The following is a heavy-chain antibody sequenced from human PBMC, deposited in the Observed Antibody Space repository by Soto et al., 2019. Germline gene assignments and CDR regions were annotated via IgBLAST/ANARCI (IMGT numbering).Heavy chain of an antibody. D-gene: IGHD4-17*01. J-gene: IGHJ4*02. Sequence: SETLSLTCAVYGGSFSGYYWSWIRQPPGRGLEWIGEINHSGSTNYDPSLKSRVTVSVDTSKNQFSLKLSSVTAADTAVYYCASRKYYGDYPIDYWGQGTLVTVSS. CDR2: INHSGST. CDR1: GGSFSGYY. V-gene: IGHV4-34*01. CDR3: ASRKYYGDYPIDY.